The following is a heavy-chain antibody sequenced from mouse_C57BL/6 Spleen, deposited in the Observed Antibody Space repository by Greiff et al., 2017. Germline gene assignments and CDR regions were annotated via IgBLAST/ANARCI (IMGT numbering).Heavy chain of an antibody. CDR1: GFTFSSYG. D-gene: IGHD1-1*01. V-gene: IGHV5-6*01. Sequence: EVQRVESGGDLVKPGGSLKLSCAASGFTFSSYGMSWVRQTPDKRLEWVATISSGGSYTYYPDSVKGRFTISGDNAKNTLYLQMSSLKSEDTAMYYCARRDYYGSSSYYFDYWGQGTTPTVSS. J-gene: IGHJ2*01. CDR2: ISSGGSYT. CDR3: ARRDYYGSSSYYFDY.